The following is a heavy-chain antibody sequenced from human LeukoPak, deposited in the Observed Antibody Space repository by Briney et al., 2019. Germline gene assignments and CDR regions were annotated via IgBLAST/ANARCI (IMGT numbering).Heavy chain of an antibody. CDR3: VFDAYLGVGTTSH. CDR2: IWYDGSNK. Sequence: GGSLRLSCAASGFTFSRYGMHWVRQAPGKGLEWVADIWYDGSNKYYADSVKGRFTISRDNSKNTLYLQMNSLRAEDTAVYYCVFDAYLGVGTTSHWGQGPLVTVSS. CDR1: GFTFSRYG. D-gene: IGHD1-7*01. V-gene: IGHV3-33*01. J-gene: IGHJ4*02.